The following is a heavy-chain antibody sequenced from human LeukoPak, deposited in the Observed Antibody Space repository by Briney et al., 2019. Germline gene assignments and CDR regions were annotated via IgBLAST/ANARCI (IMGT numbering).Heavy chain of an antibody. V-gene: IGHV4-34*01. D-gene: IGHD6-13*01. CDR3: ARRIAAAGTRWFDP. J-gene: IGHJ5*02. CDR2: TNHSGST. Sequence: SETLSLTCAVYGGSFSGYYWSWIRQPPGKGLEWIGETNHSGSTNYNPSLKSRVTISVDTSKNQFSLKLSSVTAADTAVYYCARRIAAAGTRWFDPWGQGTLVTVSS. CDR1: GGSFSGYY.